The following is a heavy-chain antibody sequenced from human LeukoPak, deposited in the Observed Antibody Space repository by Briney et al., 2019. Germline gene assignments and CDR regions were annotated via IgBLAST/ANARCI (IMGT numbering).Heavy chain of an antibody. CDR3: ARGSYDSSGYTFDY. V-gene: IGHV3-74*01. CDR1: GFTFSSYW. CDR2: INSDGSST. J-gene: IGHJ4*02. D-gene: IGHD3-22*01. Sequence: GGSLRLTCAASGFTFSSYWMHWVRQAPGKGLVWVSRINSDGSSTSYADSVKGRFTISRDNAKNTLYLQMNSLRAEDTAVYYCARGSYDSSGYTFDYWGQGTLVTVSS.